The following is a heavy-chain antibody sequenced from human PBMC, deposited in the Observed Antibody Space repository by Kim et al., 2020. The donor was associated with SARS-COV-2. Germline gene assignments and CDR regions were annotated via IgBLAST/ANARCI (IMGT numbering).Heavy chain of an antibody. CDR1: GGTFSSYA. CDR2: IIPIFGTA. CDR3: ARSYYYDSSGYYNMYYGMDV. Sequence: SVKVSCKASGGTFSSYAISWVRQAPGQGLEWMGGIIPIFGTANYAQKFQGRVTITADESTSTAYMELSSLRSEDTAVYYCARSYYYDSSGYYNMYYGMDVSGQGTTVTVSS. V-gene: IGHV1-69*13. J-gene: IGHJ6*02. D-gene: IGHD3-22*01.